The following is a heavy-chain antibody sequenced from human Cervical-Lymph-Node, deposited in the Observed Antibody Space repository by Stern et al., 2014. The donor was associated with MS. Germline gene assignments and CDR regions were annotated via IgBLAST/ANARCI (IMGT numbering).Heavy chain of an antibody. J-gene: IGHJ6*02. CDR3: TRVGSHYGDYGMDV. V-gene: IGHV7-4-1*02. D-gene: IGHD4-17*01. CDR1: GYTFTTFP. Sequence: VQLVESGSELKKPGASVKVSCKASGYTFTTFPMNWVRLAPGQGLEWMGWINTNTGNPTYAQGFTGRFVFSLDTSVSTAYLQISSLKAEDTAVYYCTRVGSHYGDYGMDVWGQGTTVTVSS. CDR2: INTNTGNP.